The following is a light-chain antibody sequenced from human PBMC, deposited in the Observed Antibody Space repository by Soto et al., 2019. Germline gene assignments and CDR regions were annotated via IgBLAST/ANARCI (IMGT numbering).Light chain of an antibody. CDR1: QGISSA. J-gene: IGKJ2*01. CDR2: DAS. Sequence: AIQLTQSPSSLYASVGDRVTITCLARQGISSALSWYQQKPGKAHKLLIYDASSLESGVPSRFSGSGSGTEFALTIRILQPEDFATYYGQQFNSYPYTFGQRTKQAIK. V-gene: IGKV1-13*02. CDR3: QQFNSYPYT.